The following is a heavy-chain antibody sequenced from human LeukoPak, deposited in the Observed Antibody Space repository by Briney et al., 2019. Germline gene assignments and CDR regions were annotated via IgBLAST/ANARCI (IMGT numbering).Heavy chain of an antibody. Sequence: SETLSLTCAVYGGSFSGYYWSWIRQPPGKGLEWIGEINHSGSTNYNPSLKSRVTISVDTSKHQLSLKLSSVTAADTAVYYCVSRYCSSTSCYRKRAFDYWGQGTLVTVSS. CDR1: GGSFSGYY. D-gene: IGHD2-2*01. J-gene: IGHJ4*02. CDR2: INHSGST. V-gene: IGHV4-34*01. CDR3: VSRYCSSTSCYRKRAFDY.